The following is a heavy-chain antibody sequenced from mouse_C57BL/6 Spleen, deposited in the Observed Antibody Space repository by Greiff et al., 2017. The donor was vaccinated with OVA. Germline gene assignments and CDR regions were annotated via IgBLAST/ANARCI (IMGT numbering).Heavy chain of an antibody. V-gene: IGHV5-4*03. Sequence: EVKLVESGGGLVKPGGSLKLSCAASGFTFSSYAMSWVRQTPEKRLEWVATISDGGSYTYYPDNVKGRFTISRDNAKNNLYLQMSHLKSEDTAMYYCARGYHWGQGTLVTVSA. D-gene: IGHD1-2*01. J-gene: IGHJ3*01. CDR1: GFTFSSYA. CDR2: ISDGGSYT. CDR3: ARGYH.